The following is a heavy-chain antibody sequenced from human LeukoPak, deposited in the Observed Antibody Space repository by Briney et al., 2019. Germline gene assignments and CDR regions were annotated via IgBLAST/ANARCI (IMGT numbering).Heavy chain of an antibody. CDR2: IYYSGST. D-gene: IGHD3-10*01. CDR3: ARQGAGVPFDY. Sequence: SETLSLTCTVSGGSIRSYYWSWIRQPPEKGLEWIGYIYYSGSTNYNPSLKSRVTISVDTSKNQFSLKLSSVTAADTAVYYCARQGAGVPFDYWGRGTLVTVSS. CDR1: GGSIRSYY. J-gene: IGHJ4*02. V-gene: IGHV4-59*08.